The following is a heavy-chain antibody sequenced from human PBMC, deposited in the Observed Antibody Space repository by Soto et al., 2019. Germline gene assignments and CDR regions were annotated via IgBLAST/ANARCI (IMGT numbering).Heavy chain of an antibody. Sequence: PSETLSLTCAFYVGFLSESYWTWIRQPPGKWLEWIGEINHVGGTNYNPSLKSRVTMSVDTSQNQFSLRPISVTAANTAMYFCVRIRYKFTSWLLWLVPWGQGTLVRVSS. CDR3: VRIRYKFTSWLLWLVP. D-gene: IGHD5-12*01. V-gene: IGHV4-34*01. CDR2: INHVGGT. J-gene: IGHJ5*02. CDR1: VGFLSESY.